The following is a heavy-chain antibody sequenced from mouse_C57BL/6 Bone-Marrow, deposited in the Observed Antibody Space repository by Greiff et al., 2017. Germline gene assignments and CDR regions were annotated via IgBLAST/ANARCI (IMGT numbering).Heavy chain of an antibody. CDR2: INPSSGYT. CDR3: ARLRRYYGPDWYFDV. J-gene: IGHJ1*03. V-gene: IGHV1-7*01. Sequence: PGQGPEWIGYINPSSGYTKYNQKFKDKATLTADKSSSTAYMQLSSLTYEDSAVYYCARLRRYYGPDWYFDVWGTGTTVTVSS. D-gene: IGHD1-2*01.